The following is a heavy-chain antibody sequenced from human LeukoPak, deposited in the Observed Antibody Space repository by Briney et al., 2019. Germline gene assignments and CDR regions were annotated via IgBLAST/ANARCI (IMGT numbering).Heavy chain of an antibody. CDR1: GGSFSGYY. CDR3: ARAVVRGTFDY. V-gene: IGHV4-34*01. Sequence: SETLSLTCAVYGGSFSGYYWSWIRQPPGKGREWIGEINHSGSTNYNPSLKSRATISVDTSKNQFSLNLSSVTAADTAVYYCARAVVRGTFDYWGQGTLVTVSS. CDR2: INHSGST. J-gene: IGHJ4*02. D-gene: IGHD3-10*01.